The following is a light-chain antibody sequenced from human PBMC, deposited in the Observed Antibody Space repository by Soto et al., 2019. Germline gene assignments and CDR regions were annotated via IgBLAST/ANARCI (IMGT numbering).Light chain of an antibody. Sequence: QSVLTQPPSVSAAPGQRVTISCSGSSSNIGNNYVSWYQQLPGTAPKLIIYDVSNRPSGISNRFSGSKSGNTASLAISGLQADDEADYYCNSYTGSTTRVFGTGTKVTVL. CDR3: NSYTGSTTRV. V-gene: IGLV1-51*01. CDR2: DVS. CDR1: SSNIGNNY. J-gene: IGLJ1*01.